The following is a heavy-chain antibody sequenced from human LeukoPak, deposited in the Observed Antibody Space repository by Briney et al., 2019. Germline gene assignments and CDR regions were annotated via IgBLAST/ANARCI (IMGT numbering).Heavy chain of an antibody. Sequence: PGGSLRLSCAASGFTFSSYSMNWVRQAPGEGLEWVSSISSSSSYIYYADSVKGRFTISRDNAKNSLYLQMNSLRAEDTAVYYCARDFGSGHSGYGGDYWGQGTLVTVSS. D-gene: IGHD5-12*01. CDR2: ISSSSSYI. V-gene: IGHV3-21*01. CDR3: ARDFGSGHSGYGGDY. CDR1: GFTFSSYS. J-gene: IGHJ4*02.